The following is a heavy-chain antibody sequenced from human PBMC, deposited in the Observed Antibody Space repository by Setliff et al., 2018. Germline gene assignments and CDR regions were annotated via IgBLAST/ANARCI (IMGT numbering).Heavy chain of an antibody. D-gene: IGHD3-10*01. Sequence: GGSLRLSCAASGFTFSDHWMHWVRQVPGKGLVWVSRINSEGSRTIYADAVRGRSTISRDNAKNTLYLQVNSLRDEDTAVYYCASSSGWIPWIQHWGPGTLVTVSS. V-gene: IGHV3-74*01. CDR2: INSEGSRT. J-gene: IGHJ1*01. CDR1: GFTFSDHW. CDR3: ASSSGWIPWIQH.